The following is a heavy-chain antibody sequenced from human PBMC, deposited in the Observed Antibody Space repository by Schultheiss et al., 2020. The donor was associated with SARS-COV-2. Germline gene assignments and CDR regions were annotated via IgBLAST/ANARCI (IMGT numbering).Heavy chain of an antibody. J-gene: IGHJ5*02. CDR1: GYTFTSYG. CDR3: ARGAVQLERSWFDP. V-gene: IGHV1-2*02. D-gene: IGHD1-1*01. Sequence: GESLKISCKASGYTFTSYGISWVRQAPGQGLEWMGWISAYSGGTNYAQKFQGRVTMTRDTSISTAYMELSRLRSDDTAVYYCARGAVQLERSWFDPWGQGTLVTVSS. CDR2: ISAYSGGT.